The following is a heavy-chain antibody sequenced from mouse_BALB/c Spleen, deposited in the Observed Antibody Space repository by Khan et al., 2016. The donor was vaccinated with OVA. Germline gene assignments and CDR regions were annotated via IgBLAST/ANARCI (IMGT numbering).Heavy chain of an antibody. Sequence: QIQLVQSGPEVKKPGETVKISCKASGHTFTKFGMNWVKQAPGKGLTWMGWINTYTGEPTYADDFNGRFAFSFETSASTAYLQINNLKNEDTATYFCARPPYFSYVLDNWGQGTSVTVSS. CDR2: INTYTGEP. J-gene: IGHJ4*01. V-gene: IGHV9-3-1*01. CDR3: ARPPYFSYVLDN. D-gene: IGHD2-10*01. CDR1: GHTFTKFG.